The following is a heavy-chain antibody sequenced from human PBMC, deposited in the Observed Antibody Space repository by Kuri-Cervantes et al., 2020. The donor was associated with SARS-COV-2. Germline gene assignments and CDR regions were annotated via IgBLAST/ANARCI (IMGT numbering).Heavy chain of an antibody. CDR2: ISGSSRNT. V-gene: IGHV3-11*06. D-gene: IGHD1-1*01. CDR1: GFVFSDYY. J-gene: IGHJ4*02. Sequence: GESLKISCAASGFVFSDYYMGWIRQAPGKGLEWVSYISGSSRNTNYADSVKGRFTISRDNAKTSLYLQMNSLRAEDTAVYYCVRDGDHWNFDYWGQGTLVTVSS. CDR3: VRDGDHWNFDY.